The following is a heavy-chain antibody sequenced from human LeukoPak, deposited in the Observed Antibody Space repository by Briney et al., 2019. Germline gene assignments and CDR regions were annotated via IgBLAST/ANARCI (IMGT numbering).Heavy chain of an antibody. V-gene: IGHV3-23*01. J-gene: IGHJ3*02. Sequence: GESLRLSCAASGFTFSSYSMNWVRQAPGKGLEWVSGISGSGGNTYHADSVKGRFTISRDNSKNTLYMQMSSLRPEDTAVYYCAKDYLDIVVVPAALDAFDIWGQGTMVTVSS. D-gene: IGHD2-2*03. CDR1: GFTFSSYS. CDR2: ISGSGGNT. CDR3: AKDYLDIVVVPAALDAFDI.